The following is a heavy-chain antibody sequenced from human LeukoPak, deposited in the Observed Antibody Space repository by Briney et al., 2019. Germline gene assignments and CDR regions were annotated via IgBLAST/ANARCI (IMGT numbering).Heavy chain of an antibody. D-gene: IGHD3-22*01. V-gene: IGHV4-34*01. CDR1: GGSFSGYY. CDR2: INHSGST. CDR3: AREAWDSRGYPPPRSGWYFDL. Sequence: PSETLSLTCAVYGGSFSGYYWSWIRQPPGKGLEWIGEINHSGSTNYNPSLKSRVTISVDTSKNQFSLKLSSVTAADTAVYYCAREAWDSRGYPPPRSGWYFDLRGRGTLVSVSS. J-gene: IGHJ2*01.